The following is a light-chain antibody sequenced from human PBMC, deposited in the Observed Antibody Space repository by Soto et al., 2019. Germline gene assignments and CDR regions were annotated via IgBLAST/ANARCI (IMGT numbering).Light chain of an antibody. CDR1: QSVLYSSNNKNY. Sequence: DIVMTQSPDSLAVSLGERATINCKSSQSVLYSSNNKNYLAWYQQKPGQPPKLLIYWASTRESGVPDRFSGSGSWTDFTLTISSLQAEDVAVYDCQQYYSTPAYTFGQGTKLEIK. J-gene: IGKJ2*01. CDR3: QQYYSTPAYT. CDR2: WAS. V-gene: IGKV4-1*01.